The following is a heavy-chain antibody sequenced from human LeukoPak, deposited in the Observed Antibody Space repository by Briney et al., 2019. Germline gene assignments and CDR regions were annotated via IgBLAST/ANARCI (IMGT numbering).Heavy chain of an antibody. Sequence: PGRSLRLSCAASGFTFSSYGMHWVRQAPGKGLEWVAAISYDGSNKYYADSVKGRFTISRDNSKNTLYLQMNSLRAEDTAVYCCAKDRGDGYNYDYYYGMDVWGEGTTVTVSS. V-gene: IGHV3-30*18. CDR3: AKDRGDGYNYDYYYGMDV. J-gene: IGHJ6*04. D-gene: IGHD5-24*01. CDR1: GFTFSSYG. CDR2: ISYDGSNK.